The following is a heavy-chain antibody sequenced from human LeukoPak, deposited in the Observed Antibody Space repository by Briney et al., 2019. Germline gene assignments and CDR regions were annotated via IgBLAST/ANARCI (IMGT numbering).Heavy chain of an antibody. V-gene: IGHV4-4*07. D-gene: IGHD1-26*01. Sequence: PSETLSLTCTASGGSISSYDWSWIRQPAGKGLEWIGRIYTSGSTNYNPSLKSRVTMSVDTSKNQFSLKLSSVTAADTAVYYCARIVGATSRGAFDIWGQGTMVTVSS. CDR2: IYTSGST. J-gene: IGHJ3*02. CDR3: ARIVGATSRGAFDI. CDR1: GGSISSYD.